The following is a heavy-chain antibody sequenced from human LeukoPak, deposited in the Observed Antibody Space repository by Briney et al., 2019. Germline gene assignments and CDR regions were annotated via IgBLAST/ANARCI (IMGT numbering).Heavy chain of an antibody. Sequence: GGSLRLSCAASGFTFSNVWMNWVRQAPGKGLEWVANIKQDGSEKYYVDSVKGRFTISRDNAKNSLYLQMNSLRAEDTAVYYCARCDEIRGYYDFWSGYYYFDYWGQGTLVTVSS. J-gene: IGHJ4*02. V-gene: IGHV3-7*03. D-gene: IGHD3-3*01. CDR2: IKQDGSEK. CDR1: GFTFSNVW. CDR3: ARCDEIRGYYDFWSGYYYFDY.